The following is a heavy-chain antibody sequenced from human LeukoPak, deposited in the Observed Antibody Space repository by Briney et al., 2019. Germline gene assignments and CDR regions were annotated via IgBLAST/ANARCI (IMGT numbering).Heavy chain of an antibody. CDR1: GFTFSSYA. Sequence: PGGSLRLSCAASGFTFSSYAIHWVSQAPGKGLEWVAIISYDGNNKYYADSVKGRFTISRDNSKNTLYLQMNSLRAEDTAVYYCARGGEWLDPERIPVDYWGQGTLVTVSS. CDR2: ISYDGNNK. D-gene: IGHD6-19*01. J-gene: IGHJ4*02. CDR3: ARGGEWLDPERIPVDY. V-gene: IGHV3-30-3*01.